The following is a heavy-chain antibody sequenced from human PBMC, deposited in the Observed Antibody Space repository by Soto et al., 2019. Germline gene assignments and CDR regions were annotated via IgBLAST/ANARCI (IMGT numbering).Heavy chain of an antibody. CDR2: IYYSGST. Sequence: SETLSLTCTVSGGSISSGDYYWSWIRQPPGKGLEWIGYIYYSGSTYYNPSLKSRVTISVDTSKNQFSLRLNSVTAADTALYYCARGRILQDFWGHGTLVTVSS. CDR3: ARGRILQDF. CDR1: GGSISSGDYY. D-gene: IGHD3-3*02. V-gene: IGHV4-30-4*01. J-gene: IGHJ4*01.